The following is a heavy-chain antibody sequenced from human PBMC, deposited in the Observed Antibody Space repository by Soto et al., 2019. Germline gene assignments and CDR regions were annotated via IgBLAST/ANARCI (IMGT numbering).Heavy chain of an antibody. CDR3: ARGSRRIVVVPAASSERNWFDP. V-gene: IGHV4-34*01. D-gene: IGHD2-2*01. CDR2: INHSGST. CDR1: GGSFSGYY. J-gene: IGHJ5*02. Sequence: QVQLQQWGAGLLKPSETLSLTCAVYGGSFSGYYWSWIRQPPGKGLEWIGEINHSGSTNYNPSVKSRVTISVDTSKKQFSRQLSAVTAAVTAVYYCARGSRRIVVVPAASSERNWFDPWGQGTLVAVSS.